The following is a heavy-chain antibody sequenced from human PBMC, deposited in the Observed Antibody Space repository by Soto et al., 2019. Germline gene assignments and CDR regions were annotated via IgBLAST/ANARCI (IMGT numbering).Heavy chain of an antibody. J-gene: IGHJ4*02. CDR1: GGSISSSNW. CDR2: IYHSGST. D-gene: IGHD3-10*01. CDR3: ARRADRGVIWKVDY. Sequence: PSETLSLTCSVSGGSISSSNWWSWVRQPPGKGLEWIGEIYHSGSTNYNPSLKSRVTISVDKSKNQFSLKLSSVTAADTAVYYCARRADRGVIWKVDYWGQGTLVTVSS. V-gene: IGHV4-4*02.